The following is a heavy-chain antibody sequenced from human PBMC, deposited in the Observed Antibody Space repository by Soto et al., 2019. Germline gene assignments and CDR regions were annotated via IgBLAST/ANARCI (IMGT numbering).Heavy chain of an antibody. V-gene: IGHV4-34*01. Sequence: ETLSLTCAVYGGSFSGYYWSWIRQPPGKGLEWIGEINHSGSTNYNPSLKSRVTISVDTSKNQFSLKLSSVTAADTAVYYCARGLGSGSYYRPYYYYYTDVWGKGTTVTVSS. CDR3: ARGLGSGSYYRPYYYYYTDV. D-gene: IGHD3-10*01. CDR2: INHSGST. CDR1: GGSFSGYY. J-gene: IGHJ6*03.